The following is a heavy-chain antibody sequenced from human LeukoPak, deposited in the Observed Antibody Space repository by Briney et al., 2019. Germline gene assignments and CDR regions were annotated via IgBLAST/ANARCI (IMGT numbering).Heavy chain of an antibody. Sequence: SETLSLTCTVPGRSITSSHGSWIRQPPGKGLGWIGYIYHSGATKFNPSLERRVSMSVDPSKKQFSLELTSVTVADTAVYYCAREDPTRSQRAFDYWGQGYLGTVSS. CDR2: IYHSGAT. D-gene: IGHD2-15*01. J-gene: IGHJ4*02. CDR1: GRSITSSH. CDR3: AREDPTRSQRAFDY. V-gene: IGHV4-59*12.